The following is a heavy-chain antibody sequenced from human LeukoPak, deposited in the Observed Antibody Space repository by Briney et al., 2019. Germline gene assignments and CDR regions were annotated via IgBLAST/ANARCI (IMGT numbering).Heavy chain of an antibody. V-gene: IGHV1-2*02. J-gene: IGHJ5*02. CDR2: IHPNSDGR. Sequence: SVTVSFKSSGYTFTGYYMHWVRQPPGQGLEWMGWIHPNSDGRDYAQKFQGKGTMNRDTSTSTVYIELNSLPSDDTAVYCCARAARRDNGGCSWFFDWFYPWGEGGLVTVSP. CDR1: GYTFTGYY. D-gene: IGHD2-15*01. CDR3: ARAARRDNGGCSWFFDWFYP.